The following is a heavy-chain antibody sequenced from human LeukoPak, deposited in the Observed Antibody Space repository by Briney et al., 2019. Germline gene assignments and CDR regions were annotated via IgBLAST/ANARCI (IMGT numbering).Heavy chain of an antibody. CDR1: GFTVSSNY. J-gene: IGHJ5*02. D-gene: IGHD3-3*01. V-gene: IGHV3-53*01. CDR2: IYSGGST. Sequence: GGSLRLSCAASGFTVSSNYMSRVRQAPGKGLEWVSVIYSGGSTYYADSVKGRFTISRDNSKNTLYLQMNSLRAEDTAVYYCARFLGSNWFDPWGQGTLVTVSS. CDR3: ARFLGSNWFDP.